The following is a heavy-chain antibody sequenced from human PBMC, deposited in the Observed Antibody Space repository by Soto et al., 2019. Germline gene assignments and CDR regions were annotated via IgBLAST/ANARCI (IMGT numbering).Heavy chain of an antibody. CDR2: ISSNGVST. J-gene: IGHJ6*02. CDR3: VKTSSRDGSGSSLSYYYYGMDV. Sequence: GGSLRLSCSASGFTFSSYTVHWVRQAPGKGLEYVSAISSNGVSTYYADSVKGRFTISRNNTKNTLYLQMSSLRAEDTAVYYCVKTSSRDGSGSSLSYYYYGMDVWGQGTTVTVSS. D-gene: IGHD3-10*01. CDR1: GFTFSSYT. V-gene: IGHV3-64D*08.